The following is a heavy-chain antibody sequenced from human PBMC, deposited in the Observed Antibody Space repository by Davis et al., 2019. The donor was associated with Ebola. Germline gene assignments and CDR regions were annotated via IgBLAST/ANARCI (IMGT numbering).Heavy chain of an antibody. CDR3: ATWELSSSWHYFDY. J-gene: IGHJ4*02. V-gene: IGHV3-64D*08. D-gene: IGHD6-13*01. CDR2: ISSNGGST. Sequence: GESLKISCSASGFTFSSYAMHWVRQAPGKGLEYVSAISSNGGSTYYADSVKGRFTISRDNSKNTLYLQMSSLRAEDTAVYYCATWELSSSWHYFDYWGQGTLVTVSS. CDR1: GFTFSSYA.